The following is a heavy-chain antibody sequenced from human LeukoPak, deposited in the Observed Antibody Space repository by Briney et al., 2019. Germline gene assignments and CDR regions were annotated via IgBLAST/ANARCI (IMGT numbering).Heavy chain of an antibody. V-gene: IGHV1-69*13. CDR2: IIPIFGTA. CDR1: GGTFSSYA. D-gene: IGHD3-22*01. Sequence: SVKVSCKASGGTFSSYAISWVRQAPGQGLEWMGGIIPIFGTANYAQKFQGRVTITADESTSTAYMELSSLRSEDTAVYYCARGAILYYYDSSGYFGVPGAFDIWGQGTMVTVSS. CDR3: ARGAILYYYDSSGYFGVPGAFDI. J-gene: IGHJ3*02.